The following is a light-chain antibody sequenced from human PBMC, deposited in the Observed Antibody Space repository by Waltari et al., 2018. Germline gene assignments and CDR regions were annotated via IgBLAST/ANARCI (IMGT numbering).Light chain of an antibody. Sequence: QSALTQPASVSGSPGQSITISCTGTSSDVGAYKFVPWYQQHAGEAPKLIIYEVTNRPAGVSHRFSGSKSGNTASLTISGLQAEDEADYHCTSYTTRTTWVFGGGTKLTVL. CDR3: TSYTTRTTWV. CDR2: EVT. V-gene: IGLV2-14*01. CDR1: SSDVGAYKF. J-gene: IGLJ3*02.